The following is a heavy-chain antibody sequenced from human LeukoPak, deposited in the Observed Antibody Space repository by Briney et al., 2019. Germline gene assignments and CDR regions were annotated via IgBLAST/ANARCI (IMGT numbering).Heavy chain of an antibody. J-gene: IGHJ3*02. CDR2: IKQDGSEK. V-gene: IGHV3-7*01. Sequence: PGGSLRLSCAASGFTFSSYWMSWVRQAPGKGLEWVTNIKQDGSEKYYVDSVKGRFTISRDNAKNSLYLQMNSLRAEDTAVYYCASIAAPASVFDIWGQGTMVTVSS. CDR1: GFTFSSYW. CDR3: ASIAAPASVFDI. D-gene: IGHD6-6*01.